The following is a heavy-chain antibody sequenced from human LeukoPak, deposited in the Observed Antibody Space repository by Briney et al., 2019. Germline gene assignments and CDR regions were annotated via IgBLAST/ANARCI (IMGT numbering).Heavy chain of an antibody. CDR1: GFTVSSNY. CDR2: IYDSGTT. CDR3: AKHRFESGGYHSTD. D-gene: IGHD3-22*01. J-gene: IGHJ4*02. Sequence: QTGGSLRLSCATSGFTVSSNYMSWVRQAPGKGLEWVSVIYDSGTTYYADSVKGRFLIFRDTSKNTVDLQMNSLRVEDTAVYYCAKHRFESGGYHSTDWGQGTLVTVSS. V-gene: IGHV3-53*01.